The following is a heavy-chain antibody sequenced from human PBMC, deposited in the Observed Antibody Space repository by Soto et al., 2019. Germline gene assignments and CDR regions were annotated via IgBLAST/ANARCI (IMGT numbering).Heavy chain of an antibody. CDR3: ARRPGYCSSTSCLPFDY. CDR1: GYSFTRYL. D-gene: IGHD2-2*01. V-gene: IGHV5-51*01. CDR2: IYPGDSDT. J-gene: IGHJ4*02. Sequence: PGESLKISCKGSGYSFTRYLIGWVRQLPGKGLEWMGIIYPGDSDTRYSPSFQGQVTISADKSISTAYLQWSSLKASDTAMYYCARRPGYCSSTSCLPFDYWGQGTLVTVSS.